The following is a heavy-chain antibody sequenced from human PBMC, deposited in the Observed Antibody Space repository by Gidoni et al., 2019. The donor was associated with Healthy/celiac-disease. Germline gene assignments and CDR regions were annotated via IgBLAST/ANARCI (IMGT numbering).Heavy chain of an antibody. V-gene: IGHV6-1*01. CDR1: GDSVSSNRAA. Sequence: QVQLQQSGPGLVKPSQTLSLTCAIPGDSVSSNRAAWNWFRQSPSRGLEWLGRTSYRSKWYNDYAVSVKSRITINPDTSKNQFSLQLNSVTPEDTAVYYCARAQTVMVGIFQSGYGMDVWGQGTTVTVSS. D-gene: IGHD5-18*01. J-gene: IGHJ6*02. CDR2: TSYRSKWYN. CDR3: ARAQTVMVGIFQSGYGMDV.